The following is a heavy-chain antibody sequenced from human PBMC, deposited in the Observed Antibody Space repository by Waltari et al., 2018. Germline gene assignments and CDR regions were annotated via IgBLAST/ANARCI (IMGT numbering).Heavy chain of an antibody. Sequence: QVQLVQAGDEVKKPGSSVKVPCKASGGTFCSYAISWFRQAPGQGLEWMGGIIPIFGTANYAQKFQGRVTITADESTSTAYMELSSLRSEDTAVYYCAREGPYYDFWSGLFDYWGQGTLVTVSS. J-gene: IGHJ4*02. D-gene: IGHD3-3*01. CDR2: IIPIFGTA. V-gene: IGHV1-69*12. CDR3: AREGPYYDFWSGLFDY. CDR1: GGTFCSYA.